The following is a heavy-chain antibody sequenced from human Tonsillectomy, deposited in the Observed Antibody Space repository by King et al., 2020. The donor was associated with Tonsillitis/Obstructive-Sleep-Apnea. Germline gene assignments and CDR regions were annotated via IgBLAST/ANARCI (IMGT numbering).Heavy chain of an antibody. CDR3: AILGGNSGGDAFDI. CDR2: IGTAGDT. J-gene: IGHJ3*02. V-gene: IGHV3-13*04. D-gene: IGHD4-23*01. CDR1: GFTFSSYD. Sequence: VQLVESGGGLVQPGGSLRLSCAASGFTFSSYDMHWVRQATGKGLECVSAIGTAGDTYFPGSVKGRFTISRENAKNSLYLQMNSLRAGDTAVYYCAILGGNSGGDAFDIWGQGTVVTVSS.